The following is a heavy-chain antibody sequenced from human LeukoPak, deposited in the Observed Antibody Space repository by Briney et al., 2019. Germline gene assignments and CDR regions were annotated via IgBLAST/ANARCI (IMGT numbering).Heavy chain of an antibody. CDR2: INHSGST. CDR3: ARGRWEIADY. D-gene: IGHD1-26*01. Sequence: SETLCLTCAVYGESFSGYYWSWIRQPPGKGLEWIGEINHSGSTNYNPSLKSRITISVDMSKNQFSLKLSSVTAADTAVYYCARGRWEIADYWGQGTLVTVSS. J-gene: IGHJ4*02. CDR1: GESFSGYY. V-gene: IGHV4-34*01.